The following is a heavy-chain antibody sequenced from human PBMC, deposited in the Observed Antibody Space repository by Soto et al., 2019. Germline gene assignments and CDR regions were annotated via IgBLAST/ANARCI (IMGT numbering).Heavy chain of an antibody. CDR1: GFTFSSYA. CDR2: ISGSGGST. Sequence: GSLRLSCAPSGFTFSSYAVSWVRQAPGKGLEWVPAISGSGGSTYYAASVKGRFTISRDNSNNTLYLQFYSLRAEDTGVYLCAKDIEVGVAAWGNGCWGQGSLGAVCS. V-gene: IGHV3-23*01. CDR3: AKDIEVGVAAWGNGC. J-gene: IGHJ4*02. D-gene: IGHD2-15*01.